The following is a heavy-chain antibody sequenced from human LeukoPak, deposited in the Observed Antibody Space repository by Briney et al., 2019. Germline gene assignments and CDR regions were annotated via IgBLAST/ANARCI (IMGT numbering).Heavy chain of an antibody. CDR2: IYTGGKT. CDR3: ARIWS. Sequence: GGSLRLSCAVSGFTVSTNYMTWVRQAPGKGLEWVSVIYTGGKTYYADSVKGRFTISRDSSQNTLFLQMNNLRAEDTAVYYCARIWSWGQGTLVTVSS. V-gene: IGHV3-53*01. J-gene: IGHJ5*02. D-gene: IGHD3-10*01. CDR1: GFTVSTNY.